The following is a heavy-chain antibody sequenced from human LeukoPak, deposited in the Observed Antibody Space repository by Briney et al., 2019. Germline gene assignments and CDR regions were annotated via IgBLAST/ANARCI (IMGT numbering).Heavy chain of an antibody. CDR3: AREKTYYDSSGYTLDY. CDR1: GGSISSGSYY. V-gene: IGHV4-39*07. J-gene: IGHJ4*02. CDR2: IYHSGST. D-gene: IGHD3-22*01. Sequence: SQTLSLTCTVSGGSISSGSYYWSWIRQPPGKGLEWIGEIYHSGSTNYNPSLKSRVTISVDKSKNQFSLKLSSVTAADTAVYYCAREKTYYDSSGYTLDYWGQGTLVTVSS.